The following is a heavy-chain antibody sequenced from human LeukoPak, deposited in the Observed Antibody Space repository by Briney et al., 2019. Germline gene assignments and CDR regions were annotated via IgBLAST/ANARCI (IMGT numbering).Heavy chain of an antibody. CDR3: AAFYYSAFFDY. CDR1: GFTFSSYE. Sequence: GGSLRLSCAASGFTFSSYEMNWVRQAPGKGLEWVSYISSSGTTIYYADSVKGRFTISRDNAKNSLYLQLNTLRAEDTAVYYCAAFYYSAFFDYWGRGTLVTVSS. D-gene: IGHD4/OR15-4a*01. CDR2: ISSSGTTI. V-gene: IGHV3-48*03. J-gene: IGHJ4*02.